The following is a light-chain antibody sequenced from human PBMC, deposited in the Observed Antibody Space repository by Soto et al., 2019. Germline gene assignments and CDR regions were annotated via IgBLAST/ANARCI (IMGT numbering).Light chain of an antibody. Sequence: EIVLTQYPGTLSLSPGERATLSCRASQSVSSSYLAWYQQKPGQAPRLLIYGASSRATGIPDRFSGSGSGTFFPLTISRMQPEYFAVYYCQQYGSSRTFGQGTKVDIK. CDR2: GAS. V-gene: IGKV3-20*01. CDR1: QSVSSSY. J-gene: IGKJ1*01. CDR3: QQYGSSRT.